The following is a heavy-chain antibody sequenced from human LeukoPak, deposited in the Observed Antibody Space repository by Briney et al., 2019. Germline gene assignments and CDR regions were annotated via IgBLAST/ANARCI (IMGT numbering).Heavy chain of an antibody. Sequence: GGSLRLSCAASGFTFSSYWMSWVRQAPGKGLEWVANIKQDGSEKYYVDSVKGRFTISRDNSKHTLYLQMNSLRAEDTAVYYCARDGVGSYDHFDYWGQGTLVTVSS. CDR3: ARDGVGSYDHFDY. CDR1: GFTFSSYW. CDR2: IKQDGSEK. V-gene: IGHV3-7*01. J-gene: IGHJ4*02. D-gene: IGHD1-26*01.